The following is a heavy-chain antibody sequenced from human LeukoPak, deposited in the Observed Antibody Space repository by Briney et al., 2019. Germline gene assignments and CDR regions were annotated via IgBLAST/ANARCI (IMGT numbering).Heavy chain of an antibody. J-gene: IGHJ4*02. CDR2: IRTKAYGGTT. V-gene: IGHV3-49*03. CDR3: TRALGRIAVAASDY. D-gene: IGHD6-19*01. Sequence: GGSLRLSCTASGFTFGDYAMSWFRQAPGKGLEWVNFIRTKAYGGTTEYAASVKGRFTISRDDSKSIAYLQMNSLKTEDTAVYYCTRALGRIAVAASDYWGQGTLVTVSS. CDR1: GFTFGDYA.